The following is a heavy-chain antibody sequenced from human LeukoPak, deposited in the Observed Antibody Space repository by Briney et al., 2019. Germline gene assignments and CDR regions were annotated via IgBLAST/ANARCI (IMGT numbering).Heavy chain of an antibody. CDR3: AKARYCSGGVCYCDY. Sequence: GGSLRLSCAASGFTFASYTITWVRQAPGKGLEWVSSISGSGSTTYYAESVKGRFTISRDNSKNTLSLQMYSLRSDDTAVYYCAKARYCSGGVCYCDYWGQGTLVTVSS. CDR2: ISGSGSTT. D-gene: IGHD2-8*02. V-gene: IGHV3-23*01. J-gene: IGHJ4*02. CDR1: GFTFASYT.